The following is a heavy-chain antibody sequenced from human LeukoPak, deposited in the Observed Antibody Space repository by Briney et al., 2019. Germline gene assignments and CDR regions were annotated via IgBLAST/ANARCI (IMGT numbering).Heavy chain of an antibody. CDR1: GFTFSDYY. V-gene: IGHV3-11*01. CDR2: ISSSDNTI. J-gene: IGHJ6*03. CDR3: ARALSSSWYAYYYYYYMDV. Sequence: GGSLRLSCAASGFTFSDYYMSWIRQAPGKGLEWVSYISSSDNTINYADSVKGRFTISRDNAKNSLYLQMNSLRAEDTALYYCARALSSSWYAYYYYYYMDVWGKGTTVTVSS. D-gene: IGHD6-13*01.